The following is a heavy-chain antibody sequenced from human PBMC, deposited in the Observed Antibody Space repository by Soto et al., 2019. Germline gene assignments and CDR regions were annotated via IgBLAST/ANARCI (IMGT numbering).Heavy chain of an antibody. CDR2: IIPLFGPP. J-gene: IGHJ4*02. CDR1: GGTFSSYG. CDR3: ARDRDTSTWYDYFAY. Sequence: QVQLVQSGAEVKKPGSSVKVSCKASGGTFSSYGFSWVRQAPGQGLEWMGGIIPLFGPPTYAQKFQGRVTITADKSTSTAYMELTSLTSEDTAVYYCARDRDTSTWYDYFAYWGQGTLVTVSS. D-gene: IGHD6-13*01. V-gene: IGHV1-69*06.